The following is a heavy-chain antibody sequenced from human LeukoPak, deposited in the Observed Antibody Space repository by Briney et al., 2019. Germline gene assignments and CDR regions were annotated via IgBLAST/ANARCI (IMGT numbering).Heavy chain of an antibody. J-gene: IGHJ4*02. CDR3: ARGLFRGVRGVHPYPGY. CDR2: IIPIFGTA. D-gene: IGHD3-10*01. Sequence: ASVKVSCKASGGTFSSYAISWVRQAPGQGLEWMGGIIPIFGTANYAQKFQGRVTITADKSTSTAYMELSSLRSEDTAVYYCARGLFRGVRGVHPYPGYWGQGTLVTVSS. V-gene: IGHV1-69*06. CDR1: GGTFSSYA.